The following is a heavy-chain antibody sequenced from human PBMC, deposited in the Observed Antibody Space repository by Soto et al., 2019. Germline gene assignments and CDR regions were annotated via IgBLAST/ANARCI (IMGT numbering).Heavy chain of an antibody. CDR3: ASSLIGYCSSTSCYAGIPDDY. CDR2: ISSSSSTI. CDR1: GFTFSSYS. Sequence: GGSLRLSCAASGFTFSSYSMNWVRQAPGKGLEWVSYISSSSSTIYYADSVKGRFTISRDNAKNSLYLQMNSLRAEDTAVYYCASSLIGYCSSTSCYAGIPDDYWGQGTLVTVSS. V-gene: IGHV3-48*01. D-gene: IGHD2-2*01. J-gene: IGHJ4*02.